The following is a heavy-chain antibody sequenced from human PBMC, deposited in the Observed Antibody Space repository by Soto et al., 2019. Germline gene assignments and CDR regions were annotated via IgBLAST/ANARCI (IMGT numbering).Heavy chain of an antibody. J-gene: IGHJ4*02. Sequence: SLRLSCAASGFTFSSYGMHWVRQAPGKGLEWVAVISYDGSNKYYADSVKGRFTISRDNSKNTLYLQMNSLRAEDTAVYYCAKDLDNWHYIPDYWGQGTLVIVSS. CDR3: AKDLDNWHYIPDY. CDR1: GFTFSSYG. V-gene: IGHV3-30*18. CDR2: ISYDGSNK. D-gene: IGHD1-7*01.